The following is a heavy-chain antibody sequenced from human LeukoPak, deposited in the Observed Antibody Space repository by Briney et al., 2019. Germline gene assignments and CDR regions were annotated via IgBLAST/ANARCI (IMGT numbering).Heavy chain of an antibody. CDR2: ISSSSSTI. J-gene: IGHJ4*02. V-gene: IGHV3-48*01. CDR1: GFTFSSYS. D-gene: IGHD3-22*01. Sequence: SLRLSCAASGFTFSSYSMNWVRQAPGEGLEWVSYISSSSSTIYYADSVKGRFTISRDNAKNSLYLQMNSLRAEDTAVYYCARDWYDSSGDRDYWGQGTLVTVSS. CDR3: ARDWYDSSGDRDY.